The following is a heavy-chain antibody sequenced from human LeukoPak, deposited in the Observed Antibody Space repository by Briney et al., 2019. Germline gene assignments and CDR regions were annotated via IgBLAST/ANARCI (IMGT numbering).Heavy chain of an antibody. CDR2: INPNSGGT. CDR3: ARDDYDILTGYSFSFDY. D-gene: IGHD3-9*01. Sequence: ASVKVSCKASGYTFTGYYMHWVRQAPGQGLEWMGRINPNSGGTKYAQKFQGRVTMTRDTSISTAYMELSRLRSDDTAVYYCARDDYDILTGYSFSFDYWGQGTLVTVSS. V-gene: IGHV1-2*06. J-gene: IGHJ4*02. CDR1: GYTFTGYY.